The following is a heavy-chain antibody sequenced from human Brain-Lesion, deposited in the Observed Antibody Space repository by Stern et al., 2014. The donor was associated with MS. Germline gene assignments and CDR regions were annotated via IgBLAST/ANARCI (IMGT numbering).Heavy chain of an antibody. CDR1: GGSISSGGYS. D-gene: IGHD4-17*01. J-gene: IGHJ4*02. CDR2: IYHTGST. CDR3: ARIGDDDGDFRLCY. V-gene: IGHV4-31*03. Sequence: VHLVESGPGLVKPSQTLSLTCTVSGGSISSGGYSWSWIRQPPGKGLAWVGYIYHTGSTYYNPSLKSRLDISVDTSKNQFSLKVRSVTAADTAVYYCARIGDDDGDFRLCYWGQGTLVTVSS.